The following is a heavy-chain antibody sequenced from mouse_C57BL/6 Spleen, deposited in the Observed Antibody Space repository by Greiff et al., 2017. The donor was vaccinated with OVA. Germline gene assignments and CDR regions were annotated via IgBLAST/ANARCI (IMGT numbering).Heavy chain of an antibody. CDR3: ARKGFDY. CDR1: GYTFTSYW. J-gene: IGHJ2*01. V-gene: IGHV1-55*01. CDR2: IYPGSGST. Sequence: QVHVKQPGAELVKPGASVKMSCKASGYTFTSYWITWVKQRPGQGLEWIGDIYPGSGSTNYNEKFKSKATLTVDTSASTAYMQLSSLTSEDSAVYYCARKGFDYWGQGTTLTVSS.